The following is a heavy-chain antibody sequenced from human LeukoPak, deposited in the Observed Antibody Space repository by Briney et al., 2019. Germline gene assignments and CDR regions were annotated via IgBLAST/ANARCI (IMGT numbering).Heavy chain of an antibody. J-gene: IGHJ3*02. CDR2: IYPGDSDT. Sequence: GESLKISCKGSGYSFTSYWIGWVRQMPGKGLEWMGIIYPGDSDTRYSPSFQGQVTISADKSISTAYLQWSSLKASDTAMYYCARRITIFGVVIKDAFDIWDQGTMVTVSS. V-gene: IGHV5-51*01. D-gene: IGHD3-3*01. CDR3: ARRITIFGVVIKDAFDI. CDR1: GYSFTSYW.